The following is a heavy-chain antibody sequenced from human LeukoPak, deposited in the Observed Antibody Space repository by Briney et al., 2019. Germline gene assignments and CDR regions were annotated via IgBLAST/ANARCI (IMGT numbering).Heavy chain of an antibody. CDR2: IASGGSST. D-gene: IGHD5-24*01. J-gene: IGHJ3*02. Sequence: PGGSLRLSCAASGFTFSSYAMNWVRQAPGKGLEWVSLIASGGSSTYYADSVQGRFSISRGNSKNTLFLQMNSLRAEDTALYYCATKMARGGFDIWGQGTMVTVSS. CDR3: ATKMARGGFDI. CDR1: GFTFSSYA. V-gene: IGHV3-23*03.